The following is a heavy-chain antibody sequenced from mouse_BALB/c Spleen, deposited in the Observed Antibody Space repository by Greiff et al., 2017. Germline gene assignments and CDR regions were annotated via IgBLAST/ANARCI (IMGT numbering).Heavy chain of an antibody. CDR1: GYSITSDYA. CDR2: ISYSGST. J-gene: IGHJ4*01. D-gene: IGHD2-1*01. Sequence: DVKLQESGPGLVKPSQSLSLTCTVTGYSITSDYAWNWIRQFPGNKLEWMGYISYSGSTSYNPSLKSRISITRDTSKNQFFLQLNSVTTEDTATYYCARRGYYGNYEAMDYWGQGTSVTVSS. CDR3: ARRGYYGNYEAMDY. V-gene: IGHV3-2*02.